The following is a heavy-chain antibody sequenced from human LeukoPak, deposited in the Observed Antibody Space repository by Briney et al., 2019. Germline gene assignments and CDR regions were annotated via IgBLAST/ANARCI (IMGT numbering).Heavy chain of an antibody. J-gene: IGHJ4*02. CDR3: ARISRRDGYSTTFDY. D-gene: IGHD5-24*01. CDR1: GGPFSGYF. CDR2: IYYSGST. V-gene: IGHV4-34*01. Sequence: SETLSLTCAVSGGPFSGYFWSWIRQSSGKGLEWIGSIYYSGSTYYNPSLKSRVTISVDTSKNQFSLKLSSVTAADTAMYYCARISRRDGYSTTFDYWGQGTLVTVSS.